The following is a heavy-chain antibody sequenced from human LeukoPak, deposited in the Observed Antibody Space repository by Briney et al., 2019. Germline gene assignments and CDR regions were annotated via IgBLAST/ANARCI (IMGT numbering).Heavy chain of an antibody. D-gene: IGHD4-17*01. V-gene: IGHV3-23*01. CDR3: AKADYGDYVRFPD. J-gene: IGHJ4*02. Sequence: GGSLRLSCAASGFTFSSYAMSWVRQAPGKGLEGVSGIGGSGVSTSSADSVKGRFTISRDNSKNTLYLQMNSLRAEATAVYYCAKADYGDYVRFPDWGQGTLVTVSS. CDR2: IGGSGVST. CDR1: GFTFSSYA.